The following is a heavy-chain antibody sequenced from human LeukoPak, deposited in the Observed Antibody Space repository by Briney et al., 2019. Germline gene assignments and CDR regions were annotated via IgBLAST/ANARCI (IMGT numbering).Heavy chain of an antibody. CDR1: GGSFSGYY. CDR3: ARECPRYSGRECLDY. CDR2: INRSGST. Sequence: SETLSITCAVYGGSFSGYYWSWIRQPPGKGLEWIGEINRSGSTNYNPSLKSRVTISVDTSKNQFSLKLSSVTAADTAVYYCARECPRYSGRECLDYWGQGTLVTVSS. D-gene: IGHD1-26*01. V-gene: IGHV4-34*01. J-gene: IGHJ4*02.